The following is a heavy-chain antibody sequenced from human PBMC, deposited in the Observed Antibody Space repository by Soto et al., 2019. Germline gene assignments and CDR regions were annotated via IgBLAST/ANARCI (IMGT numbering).Heavy chain of an antibody. Sequence: PSETLSLTCTVSGGSISSGDYYWSWIRQPPGKGLEWIGYIYYSGSTYYNPSLKSRVTISVDTSKNQFSLKLSSVTAADTAVYYCARDIARFGSLRGSDYWGQGTLVTVSS. J-gene: IGHJ4*02. D-gene: IGHD4-17*01. CDR1: GGSISSGDYY. CDR2: IYYSGST. CDR3: ARDIARFGSLRGSDY. V-gene: IGHV4-30-4*01.